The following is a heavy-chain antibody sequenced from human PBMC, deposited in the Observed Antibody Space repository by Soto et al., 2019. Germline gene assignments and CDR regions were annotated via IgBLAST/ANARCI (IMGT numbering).Heavy chain of an antibody. CDR3: AKKSGVGATWYFDY. V-gene: IGHV3-23*01. J-gene: IGHJ4*02. Sequence: LRLSCSASGFTLSNYGMSWVRQAPGKGLEWVSALPEIGTNTYYADSVKGRFTISRDNSKNTLFLQINNLRAGDTAVYYCAKKSGVGATWYFDYWGQGTLVTVSS. CDR1: GFTLSNYG. D-gene: IGHD1-26*01. CDR2: LPEIGTNT.